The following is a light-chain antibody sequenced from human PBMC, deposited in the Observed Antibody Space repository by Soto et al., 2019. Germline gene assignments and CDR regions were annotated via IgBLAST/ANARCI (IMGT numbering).Light chain of an antibody. CDR2: DVY. J-gene: IGKJ2*01. CDR3: QQDDNYFPYT. CDR1: QSINNS. V-gene: IGKV1-5*01. Sequence: DIQMTQSPSTLSASVGDRVTITCRASQSINNSLAWYQKKPGKAPKLLIYDVYTLESGVPSRFSGSGSGTAETHTIISGQPDDVVNYYYQQDDNYFPYTFGQGTKLDIK.